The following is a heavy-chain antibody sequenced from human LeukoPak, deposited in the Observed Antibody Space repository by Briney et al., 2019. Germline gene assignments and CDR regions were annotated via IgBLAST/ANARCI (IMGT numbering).Heavy chain of an antibody. D-gene: IGHD2-2*01. CDR1: GFTFSNYA. J-gene: IGHJ3*02. Sequence: PGRSLRLSCAASGFTFSNYAMHWVCQAPGKGLEWVAVISYDGSNKYFADSVKGRFTISRDNSKNTLYLQMNSLRTEDTAVYYCAGAAPGYCSSTSCLGTFDIWGQGTMVTVSS. V-gene: IGHV3-30-3*01. CDR3: AGAAPGYCSSTSCLGTFDI. CDR2: ISYDGSNK.